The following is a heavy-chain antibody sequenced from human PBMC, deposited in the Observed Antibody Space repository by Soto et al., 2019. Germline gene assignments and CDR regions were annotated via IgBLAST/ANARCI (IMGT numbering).Heavy chain of an antibody. V-gene: IGHV1-8*01. Sequence: QVQLVQSGAEVKKPGASVKVSCKASGYTFTSYDINWVRQATGQGLEWMGWMNPSSGNTGYAQKFKGRVTMTRDTSISTADMELTRVTSEDTAVYYCARGVGAVAGSWGQGTLVTVSS. CDR3: ARGVGAVAGS. J-gene: IGHJ4*02. CDR2: MNPSSGNT. CDR1: GYTFTSYD. D-gene: IGHD6-19*01.